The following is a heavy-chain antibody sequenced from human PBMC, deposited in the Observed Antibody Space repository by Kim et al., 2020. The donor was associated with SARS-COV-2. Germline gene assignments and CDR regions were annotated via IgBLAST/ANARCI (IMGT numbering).Heavy chain of an antibody. CDR2: MNPNSGNT. CDR3: ARGGPYGDYVDY. J-gene: IGHJ4*02. CDR1: GYTFTSYD. Sequence: ASVKVSCKASGYTFTSYDISWVRQATGQGLEWMGWMNPNSGNTGYAQKFQGRVTMTRNTSISTAYMELSSLRSEDTAVYYCARGGPYGDYVDYWGQGTLVTVSS. V-gene: IGHV1-8*01. D-gene: IGHD4-17*01.